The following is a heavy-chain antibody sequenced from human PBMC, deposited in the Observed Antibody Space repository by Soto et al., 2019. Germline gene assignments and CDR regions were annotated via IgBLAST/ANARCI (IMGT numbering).Heavy chain of an antibody. J-gene: IGHJ4*02. D-gene: IGHD1-1*01. CDR1: GQTLTELS. V-gene: IGHV1-24*01. Sequence: QVQLVQSGAEVKKPGASVKVSCKVSGQTLTELSMHWVRLAPGKGLEWMGGFDPEDGETISAQKFQGRVTMTEDTSTDSTYLELSSLRSEDTAVYYCAAGGTRWLHSPFDYWGQGTLVTISS. CDR2: FDPEDGET. CDR3: AAGGTRWLHSPFDY.